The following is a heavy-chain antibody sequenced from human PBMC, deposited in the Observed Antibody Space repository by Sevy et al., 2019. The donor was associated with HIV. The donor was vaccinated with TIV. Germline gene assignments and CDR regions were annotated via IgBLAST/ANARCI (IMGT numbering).Heavy chain of an antibody. J-gene: IGHJ3*02. CDR1: GFTFSNAW. CDR2: IKSKTDGGTT. CDR3: TTDTGISDYDFWSGRDDTFDN. V-gene: IGHV3-15*01. Sequence: GGSLRLSCAASGFTFSNAWMSWVRQAPGKGLEWVGRIKSKTDGGTTDYAAPVKGRFTISTDESKNKLYLQMNSLKTVDTAVYYCTTDTGISDYDFWSGRDDTFDNWGQGTMVTVSS. D-gene: IGHD3-3*01.